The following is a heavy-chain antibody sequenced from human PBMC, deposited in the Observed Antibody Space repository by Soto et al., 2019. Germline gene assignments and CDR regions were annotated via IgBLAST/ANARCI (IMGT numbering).Heavy chain of an antibody. CDR3: ATRTRLPHYYYYGGMDV. J-gene: IGHJ6*02. CDR1: GGTFSSYA. CDR2: IIPIFGTA. Sequence: QVQLVQSGAEVKKPGSSVKVSCKASGGTFSSYAISWVRQAPGQGLEWMGGIIPIFGTANYAQKFQGRVTITADESTSTAYMELSSLRSEDTAVYYCATRTRLPHYYYYGGMDVWGQGTTVTVSS. V-gene: IGHV1-69*01.